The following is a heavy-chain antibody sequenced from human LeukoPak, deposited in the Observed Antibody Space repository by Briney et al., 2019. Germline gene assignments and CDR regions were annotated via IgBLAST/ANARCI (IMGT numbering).Heavy chain of an antibody. CDR3: ARSPPELRIVAPVSNWFDP. CDR2: INPNSGGT. D-gene: IGHD6-13*01. J-gene: IGHJ5*02. Sequence: ASVKVSCKASGYTFTGYYMHRVRQAPGQGLEWMGWINPNSGGTNYAQKFQGRVTMTRDTSISTAYMELSRLRSDDTAVYYCARSPPELRIVAPVSNWFDPWGQGTLVTVSS. CDR1: GYTFTGYY. V-gene: IGHV1-2*02.